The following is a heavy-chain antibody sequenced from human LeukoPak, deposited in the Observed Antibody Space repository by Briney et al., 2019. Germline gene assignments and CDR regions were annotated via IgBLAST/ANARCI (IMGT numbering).Heavy chain of an antibody. CDR3: ARQYENWFDP. V-gene: IGHV4-4*09. CDR2: IYTSGST. CDR1: GGSISSYY. D-gene: IGHD2-2*01. Sequence: WETLSLTCTVSGGSISSYYWSWIRQPPGKGLEWIGYIYTSGSTNYNPSLKSRVTISVDTSKNQFSLKLSSVTAADTAVYYCARQYENWFDPWGQGTLVTVSS. J-gene: IGHJ5*02.